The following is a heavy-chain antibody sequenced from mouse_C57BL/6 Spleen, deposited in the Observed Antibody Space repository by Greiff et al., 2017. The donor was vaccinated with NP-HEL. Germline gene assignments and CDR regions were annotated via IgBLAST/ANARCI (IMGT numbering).Heavy chain of an antibody. V-gene: IGHV1-52*01. CDR2: IDPSDSET. J-gene: IGHJ3*01. CDR3: ARDSNYGAWFAY. Sequence: QVQLQQPGAELVRPGSSVKLSCKASGYTFTSYWMHWVKQRPIQGLEWIGKIDPSDSETHYNQKFKDKATLTVDKSSSTAYMQLSSLTSEDSAFDYCARDSNYGAWFAYWGQGTLVTVSA. D-gene: IGHD2-5*01. CDR1: GYTFTSYW.